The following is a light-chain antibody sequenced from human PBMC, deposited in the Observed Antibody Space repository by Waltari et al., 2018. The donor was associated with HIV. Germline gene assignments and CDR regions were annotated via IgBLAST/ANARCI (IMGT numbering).Light chain of an antibody. CDR1: TSDIGNNY. CDR3: AAWDDIRSGWI. J-gene: IGLJ2*01. Sequence: SVLTQTPSASGTPGQRVTISCSGSTSDIGNNYVYWFQQLPGTPPKVRIFKNDQRPSGVSDRFSASKSGTSASLAISGLRTEDESDFYCAAWDDIRSGWIFGGGTKLTVL. V-gene: IGLV1-47*01. CDR2: KND.